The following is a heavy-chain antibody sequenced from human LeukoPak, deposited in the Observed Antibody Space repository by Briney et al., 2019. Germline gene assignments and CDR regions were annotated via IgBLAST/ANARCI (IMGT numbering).Heavy chain of an antibody. D-gene: IGHD3-3*01. CDR2: IYTSGST. CDR3: ARDLVTKYYDFWSGQNWFDP. V-gene: IGHV4-4*07. CDR1: GGSISSYY. J-gene: IGHJ5*02. Sequence: PSETLSLTCTVSGGSISSYYWSWIRQPAGKGLEWIGRIYTSGSTNYNPSLKSRVTMSVDTSKNQFSLKLSSVTAADTAVYYCARDLVTKYYDFWSGQNWFDPWGQGTLVTVSS.